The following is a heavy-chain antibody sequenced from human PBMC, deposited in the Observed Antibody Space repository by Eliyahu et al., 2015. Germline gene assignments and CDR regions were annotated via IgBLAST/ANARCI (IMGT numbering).Heavy chain of an antibody. CDR3: AKRRQGASGREVDW. V-gene: IGHV3-23*01. J-gene: IGHJ4*02. D-gene: IGHD1-26*01. Sequence: EVQLLESGGASVQPGGSLRLSCVASGFXFSNTVINWVRQGPGKGLEWVSVISATGGVTYYADSVKGRFTISRDNSKHTLYLQMNSLRPEDTAFYYCAKRRQGASGREVDWWGQGTLVTVSS. CDR1: GFXFSNTV. CDR2: ISATGGVT.